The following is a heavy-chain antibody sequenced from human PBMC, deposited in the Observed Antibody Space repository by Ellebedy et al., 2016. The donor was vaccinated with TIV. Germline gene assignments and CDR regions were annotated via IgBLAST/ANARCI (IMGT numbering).Heavy chain of an antibody. D-gene: IGHD2-15*01. CDR3: ARAKGCSGGGCYLFDQ. CDR1: GFTVSSNE. CDR2: FSGGSR. Sequence: GESLKISCAASGFTVSSNEMGRVRQAPGKGLEWVSSFSGGSRQYTDSRKGRFTISRDNTKNSLYLQMNSLRVEDTAVYYCARAKGCSGGGCYLFDQWGQGTLVTVSS. J-gene: IGHJ4*02. V-gene: IGHV3-38-3*01.